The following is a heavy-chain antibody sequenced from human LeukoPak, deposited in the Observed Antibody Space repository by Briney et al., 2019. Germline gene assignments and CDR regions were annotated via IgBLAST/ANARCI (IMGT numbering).Heavy chain of an antibody. V-gene: IGHV3-21*01. D-gene: IGHD3-3*01. J-gene: IGHJ4*02. CDR3: ARGFLERNLDY. CDR1: GFTFSSYG. CDR2: ISSSSSYI. Sequence: PGGSLRLSCAASGFTFSSYGMHWVRQAPGKGLEWVSSISSSSSYIYYADSVKGRFTISRDNAKNSLYLQMNSLRAEDTAVYYCARGFLERNLDYWGQGTLVTVSS.